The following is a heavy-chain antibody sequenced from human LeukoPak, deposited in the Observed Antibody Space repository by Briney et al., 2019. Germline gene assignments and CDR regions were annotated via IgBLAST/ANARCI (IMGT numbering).Heavy chain of an antibody. J-gene: IGHJ4*02. Sequence: PGGSLRLSCAAYGFALSNYAMTWVRQAPGKGLEWVSSITGSGALTYYADSVKGRFTISKDNAMDTVFLQMNSLRVDDTAVYYCAKDRVDGSGSQFDSWGQGSLVTVSS. CDR1: GFALSNYA. V-gene: IGHV3-23*01. CDR3: AKDRVDGSGSQFDS. CDR2: ITGSGALT. D-gene: IGHD3-10*01.